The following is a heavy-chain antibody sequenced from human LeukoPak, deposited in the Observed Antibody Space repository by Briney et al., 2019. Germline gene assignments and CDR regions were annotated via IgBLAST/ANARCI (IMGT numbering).Heavy chain of an antibody. V-gene: IGHV4-31*03. Sequence: SETLSLTCTVSGGSISSGGYYWSWNRQHPGKGLEWIGYIYYSGSTYYNPSLKSRVTISVDTSKNQFSLKLSSVTAADTAVYYCARDGSPHYGSGSYYKKGSWFDPWGQGTLVTVSS. J-gene: IGHJ5*02. CDR2: IYYSGST. CDR3: ARDGSPHYGSGSYYKKGSWFDP. CDR1: GGSISSGGYY. D-gene: IGHD3-10*01.